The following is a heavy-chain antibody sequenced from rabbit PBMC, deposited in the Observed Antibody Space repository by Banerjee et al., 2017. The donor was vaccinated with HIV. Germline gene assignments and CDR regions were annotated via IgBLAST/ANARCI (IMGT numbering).Heavy chain of an antibody. V-gene: IGHV1S45*01. D-gene: IGHD8-1*01. CDR2: INTSSGNT. CDR1: GFSFSYKYV. CDR3: ARDGGSSVYTQYYFNL. Sequence: QEQLKETGGGLVQPGGSLTLSCKASGFSFSYKYVMCWVRQAPGKGLEWIACINTSSGNTVYATWAKGRFTISKTSWTTVTLQMTSLTAADTATYFCARDGGSSVYTQYYFNLWGPGTLVTVS. J-gene: IGHJ4*01.